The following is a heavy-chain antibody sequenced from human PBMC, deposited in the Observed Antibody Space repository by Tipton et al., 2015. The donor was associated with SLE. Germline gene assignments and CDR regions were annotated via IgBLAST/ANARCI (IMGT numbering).Heavy chain of an antibody. J-gene: IGHJ6*02. CDR2: ITPSSSTI. Sequence: SLRLSCAASGFIFSDHYMDWVRQAPGKGLEWLSFITPSSSTIYYADSVKGRFTISRDNAKNSLYLQMNSLRAEDTAVYYCARRGSSPYFYYAMDVWGQGTTVTVSS. CDR1: GFIFSDHY. V-gene: IGHV3-11*04. CDR3: ARRGSSPYFYYAMDV. D-gene: IGHD1-1*01.